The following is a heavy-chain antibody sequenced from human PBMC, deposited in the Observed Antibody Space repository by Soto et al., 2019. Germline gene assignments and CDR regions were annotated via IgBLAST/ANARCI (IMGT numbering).Heavy chain of an antibody. V-gene: IGHV4-38-2*01. CDR3: ARGASLGGEGFDY. D-gene: IGHD4-17*01. CDR1: GYSISSGYY. Sequence: PSETLSLTCAVSGYSISSGYYWGWIRQPPGKGLEWIGSIYHSGSTYYNPSLKSRVTISVDTSKNQFSLKLSSVTAADTAVYYGARGASLGGEGFDYWGQGTLVTVS. CDR2: IYHSGST. J-gene: IGHJ4*02.